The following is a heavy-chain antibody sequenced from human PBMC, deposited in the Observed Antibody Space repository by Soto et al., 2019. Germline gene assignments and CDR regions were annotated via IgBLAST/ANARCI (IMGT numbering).Heavy chain of an antibody. J-gene: IGHJ4*02. V-gene: IGHV4-59*01. CDR1: GGSISSYY. CDR3: ARADGYKFDY. D-gene: IGHD5-12*01. Sequence: QVQLQESGPGLVKPSETLSLTCTVSGGSISSYYWSWIRQPPGKGLEWIGYIYYSGSTNYNPSLKSRVTISVDTSKNQFSLKLSSVTAADTAVYYCARADGYKFDYWGQGTLVTVSS. CDR2: IYYSGST.